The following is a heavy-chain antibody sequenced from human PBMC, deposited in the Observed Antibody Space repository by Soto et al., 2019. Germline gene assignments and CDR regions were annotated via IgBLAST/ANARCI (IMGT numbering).Heavy chain of an antibody. CDR3: ARAPYGGSLDF. CDR1: GYSFTNYA. J-gene: IGHJ4*02. D-gene: IGHD4-17*01. V-gene: IGHV1-3*01. Sequence: SVKVSCKASGYSFTNYAMHWVRQAPGQRLEWMGWINAGNGNAYYSQKFQGRVTITRDTSASTAHMELSSLRSEDTAVYYCARAPYGGSLDFWGQGILVTVSS. CDR2: INAGNGNA.